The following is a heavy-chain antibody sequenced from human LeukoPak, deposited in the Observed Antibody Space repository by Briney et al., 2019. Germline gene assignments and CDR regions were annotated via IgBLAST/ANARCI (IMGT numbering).Heavy chain of an antibody. D-gene: IGHD3-22*01. J-gene: IGHJ4*02. V-gene: IGHV5-51*01. CDR2: VYPGDSET. CDR1: GYTFSNYW. CDR3: ARSTSPRYYYDSSGSYYFDY. Sequence: GESLKISCKTSGYTFSNYWIGWVRQMPGKGLEWMGMVYPGDSETRYSPSFQGQVTISADKSISTAYLQWSSLKASDTAMYYCARSTSPRYYYDSSGSYYFDYWGQGTLVTVSS.